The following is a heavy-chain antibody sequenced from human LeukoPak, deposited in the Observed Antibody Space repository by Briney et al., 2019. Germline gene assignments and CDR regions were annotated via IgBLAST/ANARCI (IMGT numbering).Heavy chain of an antibody. CDR1: GGSISSSSYY. CDR2: IYYSGST. J-gene: IGHJ6*03. Sequence: SETLSLTCTVSGGSISSSSYYWGGIRQPPGKGLVWIGSIYYSGSTYYNPSLKSRVTISVDTSKNQFSLKLSSVTAADTAVYYCARDVRVGQVVVTATYYYYYYMDVWGKATTVTVSS. D-gene: IGHD2-21*02. V-gene: IGHV4-39*07. CDR3: ARDVRVGQVVVTATYYYYYYMDV.